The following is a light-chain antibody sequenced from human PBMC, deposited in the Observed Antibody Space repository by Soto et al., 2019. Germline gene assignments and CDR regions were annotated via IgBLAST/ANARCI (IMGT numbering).Light chain of an antibody. CDR1: ERLSSVY. V-gene: IGKV3-20*01. CDR3: QQYGGSPRST. J-gene: IGKJ5*01. CDR2: GAS. Sequence: EIVLTQSPGTLSLSPGERATLSCRASERLSSVYLAWYQQRPGQPPRLLIYGASNRAPGGPHRFSGSGSGTAFTLIINRLEPDDVAIYYCQQYGGSPRSTFGQGTRLEIK.